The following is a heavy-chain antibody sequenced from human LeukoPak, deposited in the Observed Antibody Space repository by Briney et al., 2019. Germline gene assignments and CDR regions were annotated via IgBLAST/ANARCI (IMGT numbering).Heavy chain of an antibody. CDR2: IYTSGST. CDR1: GGSISSYY. V-gene: IGHV4-4*07. J-gene: IGHJ4*02. CDR3: ARDQAYSPSRAYCSSTSCRPHYFDY. D-gene: IGHD2-2*01. Sequence: SETLSLTCTVSGGSISSYYWSWIRQPAGRGLEWIGRIYTSGSTNYNPSLKSRVTMSVDTSKNQFSLKLSSVTAADTDVYYCARDQAYSPSRAYCSSTSCRPHYFDYWGQGTLVTVSS.